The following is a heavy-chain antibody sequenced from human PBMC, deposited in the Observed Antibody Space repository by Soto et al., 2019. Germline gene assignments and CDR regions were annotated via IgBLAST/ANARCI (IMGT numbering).Heavy chain of an antibody. Sequence: GGSLRLSCAASGFTFSSYSMNWVRQAPGKGLEWVSSISSSSYIYYADSVKGRFTISRDNAKNSLYLQMNSLRAEDTAVYYCARSIAAAATGYFDYWGQGTLVTVSS. V-gene: IGHV3-21*01. CDR2: ISSSSYI. D-gene: IGHD6-13*01. CDR3: ARSIAAAATGYFDY. J-gene: IGHJ4*02. CDR1: GFTFSSYS.